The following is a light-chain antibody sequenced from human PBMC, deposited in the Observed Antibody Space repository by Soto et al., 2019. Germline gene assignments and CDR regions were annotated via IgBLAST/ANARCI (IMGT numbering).Light chain of an antibody. CDR3: QQYGSSPWT. V-gene: IGKV3-20*01. Sequence: ENVLTQSPDTLSLSPGERATLSCRASQSVTTKLAWYQHKPGQAPRLLIYAASSRATGIPDRFSGSGSATDFTLTISRLEPEDFAVYYCQQYGSSPWTFGQGTKVDIK. CDR1: QSVTTK. J-gene: IGKJ1*01. CDR2: AAS.